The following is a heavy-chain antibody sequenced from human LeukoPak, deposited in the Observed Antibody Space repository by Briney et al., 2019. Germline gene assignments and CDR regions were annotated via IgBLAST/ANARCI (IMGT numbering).Heavy chain of an antibody. CDR1: GFTFSSYG. J-gene: IGHJ4*02. CDR3: AKNSGGTCYSHPDY. CDR2: ISGSGGST. D-gene: IGHD2-15*01. Sequence: PGGSLRLSCAASGFTFSSYGMTWVRQAPGKGLEWVSGISGSGGSTYYEDSVKGRFTISRDNSKNTLYLQMNSLRAEDTAVYYCAKNSGGTCYSHPDYWGQGTLVTVSS. V-gene: IGHV3-23*01.